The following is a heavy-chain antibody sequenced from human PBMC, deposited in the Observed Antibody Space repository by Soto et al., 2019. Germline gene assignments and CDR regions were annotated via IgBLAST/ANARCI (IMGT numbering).Heavy chain of an antibody. J-gene: IGHJ6*02. V-gene: IGHV3-21*01. CDR1: GFTFSSCT. D-gene: IGHD2-15*01. CDR3: SGCSGGACHKNYGMDV. Sequence: EVHLVESGGGLVKPGGSLRLSCAVSGFTFSSCTMNWVRQAPGKGLEWVSSISPSSGHIYYADSVKGRFTISRDNAKKPRLLQMNSLRGEDTAVYYCSGCSGGACHKNYGMDVWGQGTTVTVSS. CDR2: ISPSSGHI.